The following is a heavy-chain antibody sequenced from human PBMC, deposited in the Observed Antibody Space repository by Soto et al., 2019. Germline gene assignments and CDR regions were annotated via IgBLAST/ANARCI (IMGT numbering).Heavy chain of an antibody. V-gene: IGHV1-69*13. D-gene: IGHD3-22*01. Sequence: SVKVSCKASGGTFSSYAISWVRQAPGQGLEWMGGIIPIFGTANYAQKFQGRVTITADESTSTAYMEPSSLRSEDTAVYYCARHSSHYYDSSGYYYGMDVWGQGTTVTASS. CDR3: ARHSSHYYDSSGYYYGMDV. J-gene: IGHJ6*02. CDR1: GGTFSSYA. CDR2: IIPIFGTA.